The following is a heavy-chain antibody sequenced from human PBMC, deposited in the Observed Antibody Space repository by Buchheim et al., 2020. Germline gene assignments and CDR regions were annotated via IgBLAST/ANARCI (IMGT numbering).Heavy chain of an antibody. CDR3: ARGDGGYFYGMDV. CDR1: GFTFSTYE. V-gene: IGHV3-48*03. D-gene: IGHD2-21*02. CDR2: IGTSGTTR. Sequence: EVQLVESGGGLVQPGGSLRLSCAASGFTFSTYEMNWVRQAPGKGLEWVSYIGTSGTTRYYADSVKGRFTISSDNAKNSLYLQMNSLRVEDTAVYYCARGDGGYFYGMDVWGQGTT. J-gene: IGHJ6*02.